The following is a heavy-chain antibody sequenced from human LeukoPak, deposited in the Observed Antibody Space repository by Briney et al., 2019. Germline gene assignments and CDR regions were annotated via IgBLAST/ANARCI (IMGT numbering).Heavy chain of an antibody. CDR2: IYYSGST. J-gene: IGHJ3*02. V-gene: IGHV4-39*01. D-gene: IGHD3-22*01. Sequence: SETLSLTCTVSGGSISSSSYYWGWIRQPPRTGLEWIGSIYYSGSTYYNPSLKSRVTISVDTSKNQFSLKLSSVTAADTAVYYCARQDTYYYDSSGYPAAFDSWGQATMVTVSS. CDR3: ARQDTYYYDSSGYPAAFDS. CDR1: GGSISSSSYY.